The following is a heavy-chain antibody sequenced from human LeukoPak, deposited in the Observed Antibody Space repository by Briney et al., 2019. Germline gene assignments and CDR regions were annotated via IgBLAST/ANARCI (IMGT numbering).Heavy chain of an antibody. J-gene: IGHJ4*02. D-gene: IGHD6-6*01. CDR3: ARGLSGYASSLGY. CDR1: GFTFSSYA. CDR2: ISYYGSNK. V-gene: IGHV3-30*04. Sequence: GGSLRLSCAASGFTFSSYAVHWVRQAPGKGLEGVALISYYGSNKYYADSVKGRFTISRDNSKNTLYLQMNSLRAEDTAVYYCARGLSGYASSLGYWGQGTLVTVSA.